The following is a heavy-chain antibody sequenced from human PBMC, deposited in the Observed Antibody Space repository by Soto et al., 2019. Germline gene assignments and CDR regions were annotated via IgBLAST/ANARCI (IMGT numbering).Heavy chain of an antibody. J-gene: IGHJ6*02. D-gene: IGHD2-15*01. CDR2: MNPNSGNT. CDR3: ARGKDRLAGYGGDYGMDV. V-gene: IGHV1-8*01. CDR1: GYPFTCYD. Sequence: GGSVKDSCKASGYPFTCYDINWVRQATGQGPEWMGWMNPNSGNTGYAQKFQGRVTMTRNTSISTAYMELSRLRSEDTAVYYCARGKDRLAGYGGDYGMDVWGQGTPVTVSS.